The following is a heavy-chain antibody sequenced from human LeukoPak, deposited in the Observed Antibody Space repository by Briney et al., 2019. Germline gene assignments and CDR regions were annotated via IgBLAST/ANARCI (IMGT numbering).Heavy chain of an antibody. CDR3: AKTGGIAAAH. J-gene: IGHJ4*02. V-gene: IGHV3-23*01. D-gene: IGHD6-13*01. CDR1: GFTFSTYG. CDR2: ISGSGGST. Sequence: GGSLRLSCAASGFTFSTYGMTWVRQAPGKGLEWVSAISGSGGSTYYADSVKGRFTVSRDNSKNTLYLQMNSLRAKDTALYYCAKTGGIAAAHWGQGTLVTVSS.